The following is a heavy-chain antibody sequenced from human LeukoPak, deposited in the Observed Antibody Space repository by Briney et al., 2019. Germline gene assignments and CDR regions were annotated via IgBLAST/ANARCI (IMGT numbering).Heavy chain of an antibody. J-gene: IGHJ6*03. V-gene: IGHV1-8*01. D-gene: IGHD2-2*02. Sequence: GASVKVSCKASGYTFTSYDINWVRQATGQGLEWMGWMNPNSGNTGYAQKFQGRVTITRNTSISTAYMELSSLRSEDTAVYYCARGRWRYQLLYHAGWYYMDVWGKGTTVTVSS. CDR1: GYTFTSYD. CDR3: ARGRWRYQLLYHAGWYYMDV. CDR2: MNPNSGNT.